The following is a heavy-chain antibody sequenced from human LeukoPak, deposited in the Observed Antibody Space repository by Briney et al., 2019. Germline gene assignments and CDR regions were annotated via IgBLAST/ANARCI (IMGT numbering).Heavy chain of an antibody. CDR3: ARVSSLIDY. Sequence: SETLSLTCTVSGASITSFHWTWIRQPAGKGLEGIGLIYSSGSTIYNPSLQSRVAMSVDMTKNQLSLKLSSVTAADTAMYYCARVSSLIDYWGQGTLVTVSS. CDR1: GASITSFH. D-gene: IGHD5/OR15-5a*01. J-gene: IGHJ4*02. V-gene: IGHV4-4*07. CDR2: IYSSGST.